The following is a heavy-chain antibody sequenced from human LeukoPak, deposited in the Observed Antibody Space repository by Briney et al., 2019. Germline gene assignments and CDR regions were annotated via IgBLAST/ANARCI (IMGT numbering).Heavy chain of an antibody. J-gene: IGHJ4*02. D-gene: IGHD4-17*01. Sequence: GGSLRLSCAASGFTFSSYGMHWVRQAPGKGLEWVAVIWYDGSNKYYADSVKGRFTIPRDNSKNTLYLQMNSLRAEDTAVYYCARDSVNMTTGDYWGQGTLVTVSS. V-gene: IGHV3-33*01. CDR2: IWYDGSNK. CDR3: ARDSVNMTTGDY. CDR1: GFTFSSYG.